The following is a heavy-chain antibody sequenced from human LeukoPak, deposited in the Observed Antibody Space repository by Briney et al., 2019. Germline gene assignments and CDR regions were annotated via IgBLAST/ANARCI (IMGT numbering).Heavy chain of an antibody. Sequence: SETLSLTCAVYGGSLSGYYWNWIRQPPGKGLEWIGEINHSGTIYYNPSLKSRVALSVDTSKNQFSLNVTSVTAADTALYYCARGFRRFDYWDQGALVTVSS. J-gene: IGHJ4*02. CDR3: ARGFRRFDY. CDR1: GGSLSGYY. D-gene: IGHD2/OR15-2a*01. V-gene: IGHV4-34*01. CDR2: INHSGTI.